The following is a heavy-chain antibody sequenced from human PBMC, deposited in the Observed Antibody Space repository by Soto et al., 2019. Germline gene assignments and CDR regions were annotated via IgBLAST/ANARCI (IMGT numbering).Heavy chain of an antibody. CDR3: ARDQSDSSGFDFQH. CDR1: GGSVSSGSYY. J-gene: IGHJ1*01. Sequence: QVQLQESGPGLVKPSETLSLTCTVSGGSVSSGSYYWSWIRQPPGKGLEWIGYIYYSGSTNYNPPLKSRVTISVDTSKNQFSLKLSSVTAADTAVYYCARDQSDSSGFDFQHWGQGTLVTVSS. CDR2: IYYSGST. D-gene: IGHD3-22*01. V-gene: IGHV4-61*01.